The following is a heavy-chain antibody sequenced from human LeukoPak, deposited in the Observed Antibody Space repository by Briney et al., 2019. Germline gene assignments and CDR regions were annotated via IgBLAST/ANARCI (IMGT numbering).Heavy chain of an antibody. CDR3: AKDRWGDIVATIGWFDP. CDR1: GFTFSSYG. V-gene: IGHV3-30*18. D-gene: IGHD5-12*01. CDR2: ISYDGSNK. J-gene: IGHJ5*02. Sequence: PGRSLILSCAASGFTFSSYGMHWVRQAPGKGLEWVAVISYDGSNKYYADSVKGRFTISRDNSKNTLYLQMNSLRAEDTAVYYCAKDRWGDIVATIGWFDPWGQGTLVTVSS.